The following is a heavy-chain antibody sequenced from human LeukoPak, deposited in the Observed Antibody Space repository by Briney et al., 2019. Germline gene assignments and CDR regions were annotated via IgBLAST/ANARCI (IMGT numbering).Heavy chain of an antibody. CDR3: ASSPAYSSSWYAIDN. CDR1: GFTFTNYD. J-gene: IGHJ4*02. D-gene: IGHD6-13*01. Sequence: GGSLRLSCAASGFTFTNYDMHWVRQAAGKGLEWVSAIGTAGDTYYPGSVKGRFTISRENAKNSLYLQMNSLSAGDTAVYYCASSPAYSSSWYAIDNWGQGTLVTVSS. CDR2: IGTAGDT. V-gene: IGHV3-13*01.